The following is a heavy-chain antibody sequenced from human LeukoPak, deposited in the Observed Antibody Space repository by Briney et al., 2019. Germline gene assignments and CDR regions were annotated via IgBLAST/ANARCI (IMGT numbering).Heavy chain of an antibody. V-gene: IGHV3-30*03. CDR3: AREKYCSRSSCYALFDP. J-gene: IGHJ5*02. CDR2: ISYDGSNK. Sequence: GGSLRLSCAASGFTFSSYGMHWVRQAPGKGLEWVAVISYDGSNKYYADSVKGRFTISRDNSKNTLYLQMNSLRAEDTAAYYCAREKYCSRSSCYALFDPWGQGTLVTVSS. D-gene: IGHD2-2*01. CDR1: GFTFSSYG.